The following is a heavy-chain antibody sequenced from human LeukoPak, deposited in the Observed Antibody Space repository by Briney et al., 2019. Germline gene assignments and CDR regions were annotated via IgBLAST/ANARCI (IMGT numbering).Heavy chain of an antibody. CDR2: INTSGST. Sequence: SQTLSLTCTVSGGSISSGSYYWSWIRQPAGKGLEWIGRINTSGSTNYNPSLKSRVTISVDTSKNQFSLKLSSVTAADTAVYYCARGVITMIVDDAFDIWGQGTMVTVSS. D-gene: IGHD3-22*01. V-gene: IGHV4-61*02. J-gene: IGHJ3*02. CDR1: GGSISSGSYY. CDR3: ARGVITMIVDDAFDI.